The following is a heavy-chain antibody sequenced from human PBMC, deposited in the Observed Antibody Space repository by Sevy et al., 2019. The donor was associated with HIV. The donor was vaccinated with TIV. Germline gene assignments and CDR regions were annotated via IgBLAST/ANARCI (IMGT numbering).Heavy chain of an antibody. CDR3: AKEAPGYNYDSSGSFDH. CDR2: ISGSGAST. V-gene: IGHV3-23*01. CDR1: GFTFSNYA. J-gene: IGHJ4*02. Sequence: GSLRLSCAASGFTFSNYAMSWVRQAPGKGLEWVSAISGSGASTYHADFVKGRFTISRDNSKNTLYLQMNSLRAEDTAIYYCAKEAPGYNYDSSGSFDHWGQGTLVTVSS. D-gene: IGHD3-22*01.